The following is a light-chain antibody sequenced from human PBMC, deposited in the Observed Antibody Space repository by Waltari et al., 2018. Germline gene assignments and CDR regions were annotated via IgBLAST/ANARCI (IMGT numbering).Light chain of an antibody. Sequence: EIVLTQSPGTLSLSPGERATLSCRASQNFSSSYLAWYQQNPGQAPTLLIYGASSRASDIPDRFSGSGSGTDFTLTISRLEPEDLAVYYCQYYGSSSWTFGQGTNVEIK. J-gene: IGKJ1*01. CDR1: QNFSSSY. CDR3: QYYGSSSWT. V-gene: IGKV3-20*01. CDR2: GAS.